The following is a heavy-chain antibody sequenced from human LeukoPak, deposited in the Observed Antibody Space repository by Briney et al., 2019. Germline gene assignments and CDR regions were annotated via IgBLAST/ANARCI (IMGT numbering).Heavy chain of an antibody. D-gene: IGHD5-24*01. Sequence: GGSLRLSCAASGFTFSSYEMNWVRQAPGKGLEWVSYISSSGSTIYYADSVKGRFTISRDNAKNSLYLQMNSLRAEDTAVYYCARDFVDQSYYYYYYMDVWGKGTTVTISS. J-gene: IGHJ6*03. CDR3: ARDFVDQSYYYYYYMDV. V-gene: IGHV3-48*03. CDR2: ISSSGSTI. CDR1: GFTFSSYE.